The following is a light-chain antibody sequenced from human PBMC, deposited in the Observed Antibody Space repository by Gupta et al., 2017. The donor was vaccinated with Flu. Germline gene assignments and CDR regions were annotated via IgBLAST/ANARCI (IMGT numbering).Light chain of an antibody. CDR1: QRISSY. V-gene: IGKV1-39*01. J-gene: IGKJ1*01. CDR2: AAS. CDR3: QQRYSTPWT. Sequence: DIQMTQSPSSLSASVGDRVTITCRASQRISSYLNWYQQKPGKAPKLLIYAASRVQSGVPSRFSGSGSGTDFTLTISRRQPEDFATYYCQQRYSTPWTFGQGTKVEIK.